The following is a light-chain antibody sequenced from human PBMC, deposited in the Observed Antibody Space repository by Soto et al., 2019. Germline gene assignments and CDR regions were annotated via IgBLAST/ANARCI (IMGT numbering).Light chain of an antibody. V-gene: IGKV3-11*01. J-gene: IGKJ5*01. CDR2: ADS. Sequence: EIVLTQSPAPLSLSPGETATPSCKASQSVSGYIGWYQQKPGQAPRLLIYADSNRATGIPARFSGSGSGTDCTLTISSLEPEDFSVYYCQQRYNWPITFGQGTRLEIK. CDR1: QSVSGY. CDR3: QQRYNWPIT.